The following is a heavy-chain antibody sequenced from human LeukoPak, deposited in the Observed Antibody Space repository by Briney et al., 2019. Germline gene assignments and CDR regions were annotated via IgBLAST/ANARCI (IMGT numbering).Heavy chain of an antibody. Sequence: GGSLRLSCAASGFTFSSYGMSWVRQAPGKGLEWVSAISGSGGSTYYADSVKGRFTISRDNAKNSLYLQMNSLRAEDTAVYYCARVRSERILLWGYMDVWGKGTTVTISS. CDR1: GFTFSSYG. D-gene: IGHD1-1*01. CDR2: ISGSGGST. J-gene: IGHJ6*03. V-gene: IGHV3-23*01. CDR3: ARVRSERILLWGYMDV.